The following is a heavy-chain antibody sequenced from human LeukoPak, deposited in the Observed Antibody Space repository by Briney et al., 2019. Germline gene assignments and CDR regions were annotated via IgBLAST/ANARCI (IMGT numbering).Heavy chain of an antibody. CDR3: ARDLGHCSGGSCPVDY. CDR1: GGAFSSYA. Sequence: SVKVSCKASGGAFSSYAISWVRQAPGQGLEWMGRIIPILGIANYAQKFQGRVTITADKSTSTAYMELSSLRSEDTAVYYCARDLGHCSGGSCPVDYWGQGTLVTVSS. D-gene: IGHD2-15*01. J-gene: IGHJ4*02. CDR2: IIPILGIA. V-gene: IGHV1-69*04.